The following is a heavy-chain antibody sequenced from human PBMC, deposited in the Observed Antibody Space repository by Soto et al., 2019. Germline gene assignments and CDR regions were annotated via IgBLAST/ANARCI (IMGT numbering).Heavy chain of an antibody. CDR1: GYTITSYA. CDR3: ARGYYGNIRYYYGMDV. CDR2: INAGNGNT. D-gene: IGHD3-10*01. V-gene: IGHV1-3*01. J-gene: IGHJ6*02. Sequence: GASVKVSCKASGYTITSYAMHWVRQAPGQRLEWMGWINAGNGNTKYSQKFQGRVTITRDTSASTAYMELSSLRSEDTAVYYCARGYYGNIRYYYGMDVWGQGTTVTVSS.